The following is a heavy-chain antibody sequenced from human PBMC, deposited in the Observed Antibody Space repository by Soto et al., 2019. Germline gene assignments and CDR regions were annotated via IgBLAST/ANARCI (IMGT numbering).Heavy chain of an antibody. D-gene: IGHD3-22*01. CDR1: GYTFTSYG. Sequence: QVQLVQSGAEVKKPGASVKVSCKASGYTFTSYGISWVRQAPGQGLEWMGWISAYNGNTNYAQKLQGRVTMTTDTSTSTAYRELRSLRSDDTAVYYCARDRGDDSSGYYLRSYGMDVWGQGTTVTVSS. CDR3: ARDRGDDSSGYYLRSYGMDV. J-gene: IGHJ6*02. V-gene: IGHV1-18*01. CDR2: ISAYNGNT.